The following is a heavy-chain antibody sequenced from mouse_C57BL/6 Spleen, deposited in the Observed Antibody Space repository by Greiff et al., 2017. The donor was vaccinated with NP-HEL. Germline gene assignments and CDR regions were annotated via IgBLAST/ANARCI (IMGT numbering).Heavy chain of an antibody. CDR1: GYTFTSYW. CDR3: ARIYYGNSGFDY. CDR2: IDPSDSYT. Sequence: QVQLQQPGAELVKPGASVKLSCKASGYTFTSYWMQWVKQRPGQGLEWIGEIDPSDSYTNYNQKFKGKATLTVDTSSSTAYMQLSSLTSEDSAVYYCARIYYGNSGFDYWGQGTTLTVSS. V-gene: IGHV1-50*01. J-gene: IGHJ2*01. D-gene: IGHD2-1*01.